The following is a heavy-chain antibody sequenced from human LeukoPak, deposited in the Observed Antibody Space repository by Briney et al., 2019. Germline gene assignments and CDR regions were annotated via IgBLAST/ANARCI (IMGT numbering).Heavy chain of an antibody. CDR1: GFTLSEYY. D-gene: IGHD3-16*01. J-gene: IGHJ4*02. CDR3: ARDRYGLFDY. V-gene: IGHV3-11*01. Sequence: GGSLRLSCVASGFTLSEYYMSWIRQAPGKGLEWVSYISSAATTIHHADSVRGRFTTSRDNAKNSLYLQMNSLRTDDTAVYYCARDRYGLFDYWGQGTLVTVSP. CDR2: ISSAATTI.